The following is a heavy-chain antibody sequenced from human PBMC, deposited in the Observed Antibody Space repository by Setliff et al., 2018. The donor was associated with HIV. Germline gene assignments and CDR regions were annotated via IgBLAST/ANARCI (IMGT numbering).Heavy chain of an antibody. J-gene: IGHJ4*02. CDR1: GGSLNGFY. Sequence: PSETLSLTCAFYGGSLNGFYWSWIRQSPGKGLEWIGEINHNGGTNYNPSLKSRVTIRVDASRNQFSLELISVTAADTAVYYCAGGPGTTSIDYWAQGTLVTVSS. D-gene: IGHD1-26*01. CDR2: INHNGGT. V-gene: IGHV4-34*01. CDR3: AGGPGTTSIDY.